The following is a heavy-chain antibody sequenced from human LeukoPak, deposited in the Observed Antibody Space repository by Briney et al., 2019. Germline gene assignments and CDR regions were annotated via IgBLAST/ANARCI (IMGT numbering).Heavy chain of an antibody. V-gene: IGHV3-53*01. D-gene: IGHD3-10*01. CDR3: AKLKGWYGEGYFDY. Sequence: GGPLRLSCAASGFAVSGNYMSWVRQAPGKGLEWVSVIYSDGRTYYADSVKGRFTISRDISKNTLFLQMTSLRAEDTAVYYCAKLKGWYGEGYFDYWGQGTLVTV. CDR2: IYSDGRT. J-gene: IGHJ4*02. CDR1: GFAVSGNY.